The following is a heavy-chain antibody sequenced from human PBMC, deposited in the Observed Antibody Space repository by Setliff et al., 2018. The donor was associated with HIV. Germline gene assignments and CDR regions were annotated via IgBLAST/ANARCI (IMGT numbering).Heavy chain of an antibody. D-gene: IGHD3-22*01. Sequence: KSSETLSLTCTVSGGSISGYYWSWIRQPPGKGLEWIGYIFYSGSTNYNPSLKSRVTISVDTSKNQFSLKLSSVTAADTAVYYCARQSDSSGYFPSWYFDYWAQGTLVTVSS. CDR3: ARQSDSSGYFPSWYFDY. J-gene: IGHJ4*02. V-gene: IGHV4-59*08. CDR2: IFYSGST. CDR1: GGSISGYY.